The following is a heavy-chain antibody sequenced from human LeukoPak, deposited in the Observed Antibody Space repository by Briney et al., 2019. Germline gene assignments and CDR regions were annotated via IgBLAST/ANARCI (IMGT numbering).Heavy chain of an antibody. J-gene: IGHJ4*02. V-gene: IGHV3-7*03. CDR3: AREGGTDYGDYLRY. D-gene: IGHD4-17*01. CDR1: GYSISSGYY. Sequence: ETLSLTCTVSGYSISSGYYWGWIRQPPGKGLEWVANIKQDGSEKYYVDSVKGRFTISRDNAKNSLYLQMNSLRAEDTAVYYCAREGGTDYGDYLRYWGQGTLVTVSS. CDR2: IKQDGSEK.